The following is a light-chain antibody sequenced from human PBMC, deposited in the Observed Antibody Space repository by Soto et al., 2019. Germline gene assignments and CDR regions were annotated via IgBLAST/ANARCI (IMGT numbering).Light chain of an antibody. CDR2: DVN. CDR1: SSDVGPYIV. Sequence: QSVVTQPPSASGSPGQSVTISCTGTSSDVGPYIVVAWYQQRPGKAPKLLGYDVNRRPPGVPDRFFGSKSGNTASLAVSVRQAEDEADYYCVLFAGGTYGFGTGTKVTVL. V-gene: IGLV2-8*01. CDR3: VLFAGGTYG. J-gene: IGLJ1*01.